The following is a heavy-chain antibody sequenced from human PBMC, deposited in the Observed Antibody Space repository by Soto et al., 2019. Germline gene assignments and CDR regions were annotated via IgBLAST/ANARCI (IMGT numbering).Heavy chain of an antibody. D-gene: IGHD4-17*01. CDR1: GFTFSSYG. V-gene: IGHV3-33*01. CDR3: ARGEYDYGDYGL. Sequence: QVQLVESGGGVVQPGRSLRLSCAASGFTFSSYGMHWVRQAPGKGLEWVAVIWYDGSNKYYADSVKGRFTISRDNSKNTLYLQMNSLRAEDTAVYYCARGEYDYGDYGLWGQGTLVTVSS. CDR2: IWYDGSNK. J-gene: IGHJ4*02.